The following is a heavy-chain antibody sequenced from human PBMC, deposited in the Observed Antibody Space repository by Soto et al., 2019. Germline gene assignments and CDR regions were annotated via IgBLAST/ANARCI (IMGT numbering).Heavy chain of an antibody. Sequence: GGSVKVSCKASGGTFSSYAISWVRQAPGQGLEWMGGIIPIFGTANYAQKFQGRVTITADKTTSTAYMELSSLSSEDTAVYYCARDRGEYCSGGSCHSPGVYYYGMDVWGQGTTVTVSS. CDR3: ARDRGEYCSGGSCHSPGVYYYGMDV. CDR2: IIPIFGTA. D-gene: IGHD2-15*01. J-gene: IGHJ6*02. CDR1: GGTFSSYA. V-gene: IGHV1-69*06.